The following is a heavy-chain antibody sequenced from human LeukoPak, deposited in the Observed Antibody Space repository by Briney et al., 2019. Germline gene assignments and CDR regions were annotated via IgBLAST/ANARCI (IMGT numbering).Heavy chain of an antibody. CDR1: GYTFTSYA. D-gene: IGHD3-3*01. Sequence: ASVKVSCKASGYTFTSYAMNWVRQAPGQGLEWMGWINTKTGNPTYAQGFTGRFVFSLDTSVSTAYLQISSLKAEDTAVYYCARDFDDFWSGYYRVQPSGAFDIWGQGTMVTVSS. V-gene: IGHV7-4-1*02. CDR3: ARDFDDFWSGYYRVQPSGAFDI. CDR2: INTKTGNP. J-gene: IGHJ3*02.